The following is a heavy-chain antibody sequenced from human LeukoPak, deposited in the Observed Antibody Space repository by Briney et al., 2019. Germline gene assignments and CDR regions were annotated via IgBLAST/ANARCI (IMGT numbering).Heavy chain of an antibody. J-gene: IGHJ4*02. V-gene: IGHV1-2*04. D-gene: IGHD6-13*01. CDR3: ARGPLLGQQPPTQFDY. CDR1: GYTFTGYY. Sequence: ASVKVSFKASGYTFTGYYMHWVRQAPGQGLEWMGWINPNSGGTNYAQKFQGWVTMTRDTSISTAYMELSRLRSDDTAVYYCARGPLLGQQPPTQFDYWGQGTLVTVSS. CDR2: INPNSGGT.